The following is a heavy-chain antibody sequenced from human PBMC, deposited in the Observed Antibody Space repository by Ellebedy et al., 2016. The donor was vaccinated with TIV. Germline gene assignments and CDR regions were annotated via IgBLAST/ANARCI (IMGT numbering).Heavy chain of an antibody. Sequence: KVSCMGSVYSFTSYWIGWMRQMPGKGLEWMGIIYPGDSDTRYSPSFQGQVTLSADKSINTAYLQWSSLKASDTAMYYCARMTTVTYFDYWGQGTLVTVSS. V-gene: IGHV5-51*01. CDR1: VYSFTSYW. D-gene: IGHD4-11*01. CDR3: ARMTTVTYFDY. J-gene: IGHJ4*02. CDR2: IYPGDSDT.